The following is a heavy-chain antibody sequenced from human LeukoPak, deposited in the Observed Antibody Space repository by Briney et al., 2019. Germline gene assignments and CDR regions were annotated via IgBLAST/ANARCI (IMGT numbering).Heavy chain of an antibody. CDR2: MNPNSGNT. J-gene: IGHJ6*02. D-gene: IGHD3-3*01. CDR3: ARGSITIFGVVIIGYYGMDV. CDR1: GYTFTNYD. V-gene: IGHV1-8*01. Sequence: ASVKVSCKASGYTFTNYDINWVRQATGQGLEWMGWMNPNSGNTGYAQKFQGRVTMTRNTSISTAYMELSSLRSEDTAVYYCARGSITIFGVVIIGYYGMDVWGQGTTVTVSS.